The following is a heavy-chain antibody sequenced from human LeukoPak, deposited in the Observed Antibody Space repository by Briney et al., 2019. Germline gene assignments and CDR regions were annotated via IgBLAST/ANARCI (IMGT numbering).Heavy chain of an antibody. CDR3: ARDSTMIERGIYYFDY. Sequence: SETLSLTCTVSGDSINSYYWSWIRQPPGKGLEWIAYIHYSGHTNSNPSLKSRVTISVDTSKSQFSLKLSSVTAADTAVYYCARDSTMIERGIYYFDYWGQGTLVTVSS. CDR2: IHYSGHT. V-gene: IGHV4-4*08. J-gene: IGHJ4*02. CDR1: GDSINSYY. D-gene: IGHD3-22*01.